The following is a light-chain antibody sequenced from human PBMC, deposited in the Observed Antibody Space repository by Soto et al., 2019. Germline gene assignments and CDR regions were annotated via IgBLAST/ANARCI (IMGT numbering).Light chain of an antibody. V-gene: IGLV2-8*01. CDR1: SSDVGGYNY. J-gene: IGLJ1*01. CDR3: SSYAGSNEGV. Sequence: QSALTQPPSASGSPGQSVTISCNGTSSDVGGYNYVSWYQQYPGKAPKLMIYEVSKRPSGVPDRFSGSKSGNTASLTVSGLQAEDEADYYCSSYAGSNEGVFGTGTKVTVL. CDR2: EVS.